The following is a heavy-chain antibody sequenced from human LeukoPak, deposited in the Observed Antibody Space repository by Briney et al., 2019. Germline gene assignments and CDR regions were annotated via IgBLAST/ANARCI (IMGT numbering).Heavy chain of an antibody. V-gene: IGHV4-31*03. Sequence: SETLSLTCTVSGCSISSGGYYWSWIRQHPGKGLEWIGYIYYSGSTYYNPSLKSRVTISVDTSKNQFSLKLSSVTAAGTAVYYCARGIAVAAYYFDYWGQGTLVTVSS. D-gene: IGHD6-19*01. CDR2: IYYSGST. J-gene: IGHJ4*02. CDR3: ARGIAVAAYYFDY. CDR1: GCSISSGGYY.